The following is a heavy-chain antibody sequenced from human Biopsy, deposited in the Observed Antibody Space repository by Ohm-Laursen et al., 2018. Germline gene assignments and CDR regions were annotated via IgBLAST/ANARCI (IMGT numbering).Heavy chain of an antibody. CDR1: GGTFSNYG. CDR3: ATKLTGYFHH. V-gene: IGHV1-69*06. Sequence: SVKVSCKAPGGTFSNYGVNWVRQAPGQGLEWLGGNIPILGTGNCAQKFQDRVTVAADTSPSTATMELRSLRSDDTAVYYCATKLTGYFHHWGQGTLVIVSS. J-gene: IGHJ1*01. CDR2: NIPILGTG. D-gene: IGHD3-9*01.